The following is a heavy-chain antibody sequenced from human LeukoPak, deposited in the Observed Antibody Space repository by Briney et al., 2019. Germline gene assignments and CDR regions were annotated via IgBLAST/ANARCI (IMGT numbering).Heavy chain of an antibody. D-gene: IGHD2-15*01. CDR3: ARGRSGGNWWAFDF. V-gene: IGHV4-59*01. J-gene: IGHJ3*01. CDR2: IHNSGTT. Sequence: SETLSLTCSVSGGSISGYYWSWNRRPPGKGLEWIGYIHNSGTTNYNTSLKSRVTISVDTSKNQFSLKLSSVTAADTAVYYCARGRSGGNWWAFDFWGQGTMVTVSS. CDR1: GGSISGYY.